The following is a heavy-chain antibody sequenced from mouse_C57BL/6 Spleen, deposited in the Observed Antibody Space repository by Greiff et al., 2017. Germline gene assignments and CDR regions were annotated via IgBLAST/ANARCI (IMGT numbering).Heavy chain of an antibody. D-gene: IGHD1-1*01. CDR3: ARGDYGSSYGWFAY. J-gene: IGHJ3*01. CDR1: GYTFTDYY. CDR2: INPNNGGT. Sequence: EVQLQQSGPELVKPGASVKISCKASGYTFTDYYMNWVKQSHGKSLEWIGDINPNNGGTSYNQKFKGKATLTVDKSSSTAYMELRSLTSEDSAVYYCARGDYGSSYGWFAYWGQGTLVTVSA. V-gene: IGHV1-26*01.